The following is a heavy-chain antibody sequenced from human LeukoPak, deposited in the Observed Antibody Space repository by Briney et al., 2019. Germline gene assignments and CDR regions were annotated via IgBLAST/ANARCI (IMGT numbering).Heavy chain of an antibody. D-gene: IGHD3-10*01. CDR2: IYTSGST. V-gene: IGHV4-4*09. CDR3: ARRGWGSGSTYYMDV. Sequence: SETLSLTCTVSGGSISSYYWSWIRQPPGKGLEWIGYIYTSGSTNYNPSLKSRVTISVDTSKNQFSLKLSSVTAADTAVYYCARRGWGSGSTYYMDVWGKGTTVTVSS. J-gene: IGHJ6*03. CDR1: GGSISSYY.